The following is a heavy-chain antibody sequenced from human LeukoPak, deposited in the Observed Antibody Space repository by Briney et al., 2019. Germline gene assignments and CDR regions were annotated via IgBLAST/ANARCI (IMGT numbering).Heavy chain of an antibody. CDR2: ISAYNDNT. D-gene: IGHD6-13*01. V-gene: IGHV1-18*04. CDR1: GYTFTSCG. Sequence: ASLKVSCKASGYTFTSCGISWVRQAPGQGLEWMGGISAYNDNTNYAQKLQGRITMTTDTSTSTAYMALRSLRSDDTAVYYCATDRLYAAAARFDYWGQGTLVTVSS. J-gene: IGHJ4*02. CDR3: ATDRLYAAAARFDY.